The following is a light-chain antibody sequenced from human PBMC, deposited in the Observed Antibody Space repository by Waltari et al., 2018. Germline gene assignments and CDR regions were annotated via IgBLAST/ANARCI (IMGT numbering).Light chain of an antibody. Sequence: DIQMSQSPSSLSASVGDRLTITCRARQAISSDLNWYQQKPGKAPKLLIYHANSLASGVPSRFSGSGSGTEFTLTISSLQPEDFATYYCQQRNSYPLTFGGGTKVEIK. CDR1: QAISSD. CDR3: QQRNSYPLT. J-gene: IGKJ4*01. V-gene: IGKV1-17*01. CDR2: HAN.